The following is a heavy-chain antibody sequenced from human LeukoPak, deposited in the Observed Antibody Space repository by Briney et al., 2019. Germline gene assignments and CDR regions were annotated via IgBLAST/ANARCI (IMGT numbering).Heavy chain of an antibody. D-gene: IGHD5-12*01. CDR3: ARDSGYDRAPDY. V-gene: IGHV3-23*01. CDR1: VFTFSSYA. J-gene: IGHJ4*02. Sequence: PGGSLRLSCAASVFTFSSYAMSWGRQAPGKGLEWVSAISGSGGSTYYADSVKGRFTISRDNSKNTRYLQMNSLRAEDTAVYYCARDSGYDRAPDYWGQGTLVTVSS. CDR2: ISGSGGST.